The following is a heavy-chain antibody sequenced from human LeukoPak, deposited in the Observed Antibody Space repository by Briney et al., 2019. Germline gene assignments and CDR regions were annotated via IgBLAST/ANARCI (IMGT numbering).Heavy chain of an antibody. J-gene: IGHJ4*02. V-gene: IGHV3-33*06. Sequence: GGSLRLSCAASGFTFSSYGMHWVRQAPGKGLEWVAVIWYDGSNKYYADSVKGRFTIPRDNSKNTLYLQMNSLRAEDTAVYYCAKMLGGWYRYWGQGTLVTVSS. D-gene: IGHD6-19*01. CDR3: AKMLGGWYRY. CDR2: IWYDGSNK. CDR1: GFTFSSYG.